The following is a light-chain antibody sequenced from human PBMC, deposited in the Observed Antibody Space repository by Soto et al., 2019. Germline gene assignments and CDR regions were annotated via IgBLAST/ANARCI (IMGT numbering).Light chain of an antibody. Sequence: QAVVTQPPSASGTPGQRVTISCSGSNSNIGSDYVYWYQQLPGTAPKLLINRNNQRPSGVPDRFSGSKSGTSASLAISGLRSEDEADYYCATWDDSLSVWVFGGGTKVTVL. CDR1: NSNIGSDY. CDR3: ATWDDSLSVWV. J-gene: IGLJ3*02. V-gene: IGLV1-47*01. CDR2: RNN.